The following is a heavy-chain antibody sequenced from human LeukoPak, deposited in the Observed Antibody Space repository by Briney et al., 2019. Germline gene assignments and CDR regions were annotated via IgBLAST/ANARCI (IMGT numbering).Heavy chain of an antibody. CDR2: VKSKSAGETT. V-gene: IGHV3-15*01. Sequence: GGSLRLSCAASGLSISNDWMSWVRQAPGKGLERVARVKSKSAGETTDYAAPVKGRFTISRDDSKNTLYLQMNSLKTEDTAVYYCTLIQGWGSGSYYRDFWGQGTLVTVSS. J-gene: IGHJ4*02. D-gene: IGHD3-10*01. CDR3: TLIQGWGSGSYYRDF. CDR1: GLSISNDW.